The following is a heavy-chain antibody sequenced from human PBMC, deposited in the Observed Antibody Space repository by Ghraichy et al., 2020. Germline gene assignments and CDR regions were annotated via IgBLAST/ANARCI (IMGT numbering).Heavy chain of an antibody. Sequence: GGSLRLSCAASGFTFSSYAMSWVRQAPGKGLEWVSAISGSGGSTYYADSVKGRFTISRDNSKNTLYLQMNSLRAEDTTVYYCAKNGYCSSTSCYPYFDYWGQGNLVTVSS. V-gene: IGHV3-23*01. CDR3: AKNGYCSSTSCYPYFDY. CDR2: ISGSGGST. D-gene: IGHD2-2*01. J-gene: IGHJ4*02. CDR1: GFTFSSYA.